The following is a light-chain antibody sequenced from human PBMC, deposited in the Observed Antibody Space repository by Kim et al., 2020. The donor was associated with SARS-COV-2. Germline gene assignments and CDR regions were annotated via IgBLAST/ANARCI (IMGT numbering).Light chain of an antibody. CDR3: GSYTSSTTLV. J-gene: IGLJ2*01. CDR1: RRDVGRYAL. V-gene: IGLV2-14*03. Sequence: TIISSAGTRRDVGRYALVSWYQQPPGQAPKLMMYDVTNRPSRVSNRFSGSKSGNTASLTISSLQAEDEADYYCGSYTSSTTLVFGGGTQLTVL. CDR2: DVT.